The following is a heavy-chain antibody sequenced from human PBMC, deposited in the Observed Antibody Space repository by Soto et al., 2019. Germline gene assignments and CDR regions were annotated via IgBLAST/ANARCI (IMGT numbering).Heavy chain of an antibody. J-gene: IGHJ3*02. D-gene: IGHD4-17*01. V-gene: IGHV3-15*07. CDR3: CTGGYETTTYSSASVAFDI. Sequence: EVQLVESGGGLVKPGGSLRLSCAASGFSFNYAWMNWVRQAPGRGLAWVGRIKSKFAGGTADYAAPVKGRVTISRDDSVNTLYLQMDNLKVEDTGVYYCCTGGYETTTYSSASVAFDIWGQGTMVTVSS. CDR2: IKSKFAGGTA. CDR1: GFSFNYAW.